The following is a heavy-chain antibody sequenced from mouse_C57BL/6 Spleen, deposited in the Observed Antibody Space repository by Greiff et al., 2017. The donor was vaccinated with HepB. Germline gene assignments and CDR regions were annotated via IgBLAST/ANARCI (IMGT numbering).Heavy chain of an antibody. Sequence: QVHVKQPGAELVKPGASVKMSCQASGYTFTSYWITWVKQRPGQGLEWIGDIYPGSGSTNYNEKFKSKATLTVDTSSSTAYMQLSSLTSEDSAVYYCARAGDYSWFAYWGQGNLVTVSA. CDR1: GYTFTSYW. CDR3: ARAGDYSWFAY. D-gene: IGHD1-1*01. V-gene: IGHV1-55*01. J-gene: IGHJ3*01. CDR2: IYPGSGST.